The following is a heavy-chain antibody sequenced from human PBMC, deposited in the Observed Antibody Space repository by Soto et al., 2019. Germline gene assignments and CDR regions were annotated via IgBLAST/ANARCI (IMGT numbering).Heavy chain of an antibody. J-gene: IGHJ4*02. CDR3: AKCSAGLLWWCLIRDHFDY. CDR1: GFTFSSYG. V-gene: IGHV3-30*18. CDR2: ISYDGSNK. Sequence: PGGSLRLSCAASGFTFSSYGMHWVRQAPGKGLEWVAVISYDGSNKYYADSVKGRFTISRDNSKNTLYLQMNSLRAEDAAVYYCAKCSAGLLWWCLIRDHFDYWGQGTLVTVSS. D-gene: IGHD2-21*02.